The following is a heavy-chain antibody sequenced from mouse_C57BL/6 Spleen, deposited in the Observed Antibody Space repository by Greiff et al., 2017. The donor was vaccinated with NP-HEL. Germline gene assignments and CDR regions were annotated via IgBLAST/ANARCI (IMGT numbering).Heavy chain of an antibody. J-gene: IGHJ3*01. CDR3: ARSETGIAY. D-gene: IGHD4-1*01. CDR2: INPGSGGT. V-gene: IGHV1-54*01. CDR1: GYAFTNYL. Sequence: VKLQESGAELVRPGTSVKVSCKASGYAFTNYLIEWVKQRPGQGLEWIGVINPGSGGTNYNEKFKGKATLTADKSSSTAYMQLSSLTSEDSAVYFCARSETGIAYWGQGTLVTVSA.